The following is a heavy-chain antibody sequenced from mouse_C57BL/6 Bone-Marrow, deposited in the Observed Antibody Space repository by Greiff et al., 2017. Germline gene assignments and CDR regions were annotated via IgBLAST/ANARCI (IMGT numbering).Heavy chain of an antibody. CDR1: GYTFTSYW. D-gene: IGHD2-4*01. CDR3: SRSGNDYDGGDYFDY. CDR2: IDPSDSYT. V-gene: IGHV1-50*01. Sequence: VQLQQPGAELVKPGASVKLSCKASGYTFTSYWMQWVKQRPGQGLEWIGEIDPSDSYTNYNQKFKGKATLTVDTSSSTAYMQLSSLTSEDSADYYGSRSGNDYDGGDYFDYWGQGTTLTVSS. J-gene: IGHJ2*01.